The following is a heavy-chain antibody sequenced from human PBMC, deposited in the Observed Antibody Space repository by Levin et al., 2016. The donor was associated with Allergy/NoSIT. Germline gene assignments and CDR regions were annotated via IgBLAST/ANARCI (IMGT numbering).Heavy chain of an antibody. J-gene: IGHJ1*01. D-gene: IGHD6-13*01. V-gene: IGHV5-10-1*01. CDR3: ARHLDSSSWYHYFQH. Sequence: GESLKISCKGSGYSFTSYWIGWVRQMPGKGLEWMGRIDPSDSYTNYSPSFQGHVTISADKSISTAYLQWSSLKASDTAMYYCARHLDSSSWYHYFQHWGQGTLVTVSS. CDR2: IDPSDSYT. CDR1: GYSFTSYW.